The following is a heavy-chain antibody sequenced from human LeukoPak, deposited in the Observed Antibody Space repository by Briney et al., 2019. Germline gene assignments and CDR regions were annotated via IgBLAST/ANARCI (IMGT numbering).Heavy chain of an antibody. J-gene: IGHJ4*02. CDR3: ARDGSTMTVADPLGY. CDR2: ISIAGSTK. Sequence: GGSLRLSCTASGFTFRSHAMHWVRQAPGKGLEWVAVISIAGSTKYYADSVKGRFTISRDNSKNTLYMQMNSPRDEDTAVHYCARDGSTMTVADPLGYWGQGTLVTVSS. V-gene: IGHV3-30*04. CDR1: GFTFRSHA. D-gene: IGHD3-22*01.